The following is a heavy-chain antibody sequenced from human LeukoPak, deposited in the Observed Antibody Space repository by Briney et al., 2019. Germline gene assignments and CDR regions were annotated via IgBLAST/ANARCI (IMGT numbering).Heavy chain of an antibody. CDR1: GFSVSSNY. V-gene: IGHV3-53*01. Sequence: GGSLRLSCAASGFSVSSNYMSWVRQAPGKGLEWVALIYSDETTYYADSVKGRFTIYRDNSKSTLYLQMNSLRAEDTAVYYCARHWELRGQGTLVTVSS. CDR2: IYSDETT. D-gene: IGHD1-26*01. J-gene: IGHJ4*02. CDR3: ARHWEL.